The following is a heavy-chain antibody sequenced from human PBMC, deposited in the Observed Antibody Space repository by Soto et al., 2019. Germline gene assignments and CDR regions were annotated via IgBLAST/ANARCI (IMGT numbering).Heavy chain of an antibody. J-gene: IGHJ3*02. Sequence: QLQLQESGPGLVKPSETLSLTCTVSGGSISSSSYYWGWIRQPPGKGLEWIGRIYYSGSTFYNPSLKSRVTISVDTSKNQFSLKLSSVTAADTAVYYCARHFEGIVLMVYAPDGAFDIWGQGTMVTVSS. CDR1: GGSISSSSYY. CDR3: ARHFEGIVLMVYAPDGAFDI. CDR2: IYYSGST. V-gene: IGHV4-39*01. D-gene: IGHD2-8*01.